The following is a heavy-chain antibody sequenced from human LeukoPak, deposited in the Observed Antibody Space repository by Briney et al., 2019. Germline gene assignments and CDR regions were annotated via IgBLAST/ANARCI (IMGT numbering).Heavy chain of an antibody. CDR1: GYTFTSYY. CDR3: ARSPWRPRYGWSIFDY. V-gene: IGHV1-46*01. D-gene: IGHD5-18*01. Sequence: ASVKVSCKASGYTFTSYYMHWVRQAPGQGLEWMGIINPSGGSTSYAQKSQGRVTMTRDMSTSTVYMELSSLRSEDTAVYYCARSPWRPRYGWSIFDYGARGPWVPFS. CDR2: INPSGGST. J-gene: IGHJ4*02.